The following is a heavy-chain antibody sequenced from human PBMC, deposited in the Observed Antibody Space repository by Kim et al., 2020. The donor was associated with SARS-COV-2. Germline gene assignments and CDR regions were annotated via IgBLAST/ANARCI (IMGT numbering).Heavy chain of an antibody. CDR3: ARAGSGWFSGFYPYGLDV. CDR1: GDSVSSGSYY. D-gene: IGHD6-13*01. J-gene: IGHJ6*02. V-gene: IGHV4-61*02. CDR2: IYTSGIT. Sequence: SETLSLTCTVSGDSVSSGSYYWSWLRQPAGKGLEWVGRIYTSGITNYNPSLESRVTISLDTSRDQVSLRMSSVTAADTAVYYCARAGSGWFSGFYPYGLDVWGQGTTVTVSS.